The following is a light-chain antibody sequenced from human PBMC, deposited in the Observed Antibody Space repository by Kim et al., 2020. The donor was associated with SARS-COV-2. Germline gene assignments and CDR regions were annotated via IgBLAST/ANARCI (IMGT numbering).Light chain of an antibody. CDR2: QDT. V-gene: IGLV3-1*01. Sequence: VSPGKTANITCSGDHLGEKYTCWYQKKPGQAPVLVIYQDTKRPSGIPERFSGSNSGNTATLAISGTQAMDEADYYCQTWDSYTYVVVGGGTKVTVL. CDR1: HLGEKY. J-gene: IGLJ2*01. CDR3: QTWDSYTYVV.